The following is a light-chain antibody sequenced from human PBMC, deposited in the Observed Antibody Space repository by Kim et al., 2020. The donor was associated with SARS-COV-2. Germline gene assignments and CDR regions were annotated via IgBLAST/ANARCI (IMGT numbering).Light chain of an antibody. CDR2: FNN. Sequence: QSVLTQPPSASGTPGQRVSISCSGSSSNVGSNAVNWFQQLPGTAPKLLIYFNNRRPSGVPDRFSGSKSGTSASLAISGLQSEDEADYYCAAWDGSLNGWVFGGGTQLTVL. CDR3: AAWDGSLNGWV. J-gene: IGLJ3*02. CDR1: SSNVGSNA. V-gene: IGLV1-44*01.